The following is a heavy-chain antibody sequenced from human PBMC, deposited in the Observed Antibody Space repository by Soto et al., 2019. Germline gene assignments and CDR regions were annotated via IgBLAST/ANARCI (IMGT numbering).Heavy chain of an antibody. CDR2: ISAYNGNT. V-gene: IGHV1-18*01. Sequence: ASVKVSCKASGYTFTSYGISWVRQAPGQGLEWMGWISAYNGNTNYAQKLQGRVTMTTDTSTSTAYMELRSLRSDDTAVYYFAVYFDCLLPPAYCGQGSLVPVSS. D-gene: IGHD3-9*01. CDR1: GYTFTSYG. J-gene: IGHJ1*01. CDR3: AVYFDCLLPPAY.